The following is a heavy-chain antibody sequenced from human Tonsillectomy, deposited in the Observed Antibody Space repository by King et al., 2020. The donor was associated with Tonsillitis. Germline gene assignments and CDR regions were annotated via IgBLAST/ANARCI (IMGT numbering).Heavy chain of an antibody. CDR2: ISGSGGST. CDR3: AKDGLYYDSSGYYDWDY. Sequence: VQLVESGGGLVQPGGSLRLSCAASGFTFSGYAMSWVRQAPGKGLEWVSAISGSGGSTYYADSVKGRFTISRDNSKNTLYLQMNSLRAEDTAVYYCAKDGLYYDSSGYYDWDYWGQGTLVTVSS. J-gene: IGHJ4*02. V-gene: IGHV3-23*04. CDR1: GFTFSGYA. D-gene: IGHD3-22*01.